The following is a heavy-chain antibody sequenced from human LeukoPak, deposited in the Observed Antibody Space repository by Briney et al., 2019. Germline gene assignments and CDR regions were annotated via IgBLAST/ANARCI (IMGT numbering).Heavy chain of an antibody. D-gene: IGHD6-6*01. J-gene: IGHJ5*02. Sequence: GGSLRLSCAASGFTFSNYWMHWVRQAPGKGLVWVSRIKNDGSSTNYADSVKGRFTISRDNAKNSVFLQMNSLRAEDTAMYYCASSSYSSSSSWGQGALVTVSS. V-gene: IGHV3-74*01. CDR3: ASSSYSSSSS. CDR1: GFTFSNYW. CDR2: IKNDGSST.